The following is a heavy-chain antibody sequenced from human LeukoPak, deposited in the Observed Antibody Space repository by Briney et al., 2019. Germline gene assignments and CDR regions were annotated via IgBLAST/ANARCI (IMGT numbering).Heavy chain of an antibody. CDR3: ANDITMVQDP. D-gene: IGHD3-10*01. CDR1: GSSFSSYG. Sequence: GGSLRLSCAASGSSFSSYGMHWVRQAPGKGLEWVAFILYDGGSTYYADSVKGRFTISRDNSKNTLYLQMNSLRPEDTSFYYCANDITMVQDPRGQGALVTVSS. CDR2: ILYDGGST. V-gene: IGHV3-30*02. J-gene: IGHJ5*02.